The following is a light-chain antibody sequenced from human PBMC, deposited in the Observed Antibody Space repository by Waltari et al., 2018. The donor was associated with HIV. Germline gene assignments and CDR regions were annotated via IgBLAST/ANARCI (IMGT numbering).Light chain of an antibody. CDR3: CSYAGSSTPFV. J-gene: IGLJ1*01. CDR2: EVS. CDR1: SGDVGRYTL. V-gene: IGLV2-23*02. Sequence: QSALTQPPAVSGSPGQSITISFTGTSGDVGRYTLVSWYQQYPGKVPKLMIYEVSKRPSGVSNRFSGSKSGNTASLTISGLQAEDEADYYCCSYAGSSTPFVFGTATKVTVL.